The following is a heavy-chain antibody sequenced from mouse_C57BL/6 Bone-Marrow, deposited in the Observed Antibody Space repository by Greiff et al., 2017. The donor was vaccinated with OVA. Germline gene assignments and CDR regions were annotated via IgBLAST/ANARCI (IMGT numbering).Heavy chain of an antibody. CDR1: GFTFSDYY. D-gene: IGHD1-1*01. Sequence: EVHLVESEGGLVQPGSSMKLSCTASGFTFSDYYMAWVRQVPEKGLEWVANINYDGSSTYYLDSLKSRFIISRDNAKNILYLQMSSLKSEDTATYYCARGSTVAYFDYWGQGTTLTVSS. J-gene: IGHJ2*01. CDR3: ARGSTVAYFDY. CDR2: INYDGSST. V-gene: IGHV5-16*01.